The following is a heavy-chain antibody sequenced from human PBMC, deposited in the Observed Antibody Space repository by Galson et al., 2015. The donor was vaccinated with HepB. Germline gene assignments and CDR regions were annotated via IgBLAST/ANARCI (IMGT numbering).Heavy chain of an antibody. D-gene: IGHD1-1*01. Sequence: SLRLSCAASGFTFSNAWMSWVRQAPGKGLEWVGRIKSKTDGGTTDYAAPVKGRFTISRDDSKNTLYLQMDSLKTEDTAVYYCTTDFHGTETLPYWYFDLRGRGTLVTVSS. V-gene: IGHV3-15*01. CDR3: TTDFHGTETLPYWYFDL. J-gene: IGHJ2*01. CDR2: IKSKTDGGTT. CDR1: GFTFSNAW.